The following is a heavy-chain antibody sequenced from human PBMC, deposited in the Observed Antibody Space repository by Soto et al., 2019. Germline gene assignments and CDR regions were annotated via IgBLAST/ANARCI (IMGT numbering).Heavy chain of an antibody. Sequence: SLRLSCAASGFTFSSYAMHWVRQSPGKGLEWVAFISYDGSNKYYADSVKGRFTISRDNSKNTVYLQMNSLRLEDTAVYYCARGPSYSDSYFDYWGQGTLVTVS. CDR3: ARGPSYSDSYFDY. D-gene: IGHD4-17*01. V-gene: IGHV3-30-3*01. CDR2: ISYDGSNK. J-gene: IGHJ4*02. CDR1: GFTFSSYA.